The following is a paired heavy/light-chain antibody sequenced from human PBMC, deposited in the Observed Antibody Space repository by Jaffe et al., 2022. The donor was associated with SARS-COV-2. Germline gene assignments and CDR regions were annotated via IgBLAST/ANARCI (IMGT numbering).Heavy chain of an antibody. D-gene: IGHD2-2*01. CDR1: GFTFNDYV. Sequence: EVQLVASGGAVVQPGGSLRLSCAASGFTFNDYVMHWVRQAPGEGLEWISLISWGGGSTYYADSVKGRFTISRDNNKNSLYLQMNSLRAEDTALYYCVKGRTSSTTSCFDYWGQGTLVTVSS. CDR3: VKGRTSSTTSCFDY. J-gene: IGHJ4*02. CDR2: ISWGGGST. V-gene: IGHV3-43D*03.
Light chain of an antibody. CDR3: SSYAGSNDYV. V-gene: IGLV2-8*01. CDR2: EVT. Sequence: QSALTQPPSASGSPGQSVTISCTGTSSDVGGYEYVSWYQQHAGKAPKLMIYEVTKRPSGVPDRFSGSKSGNTASLTVSGLQAEDEADYYCSSYAGSNDYVFGTGTKVTVL. CDR1: SSDVGGYEY. J-gene: IGLJ1*01.